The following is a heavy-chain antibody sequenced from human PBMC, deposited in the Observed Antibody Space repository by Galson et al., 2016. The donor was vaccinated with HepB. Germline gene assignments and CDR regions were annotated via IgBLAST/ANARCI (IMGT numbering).Heavy chain of an antibody. CDR1: GFTFSDHY. CDR2: TKDKANSYTT. Sequence: SLRLSCAASGFTFSDHYMDWVRQAPGKGLEWIGRTKDKANSYTTEYAAPVKGRFAIARDVSKNSLYLQMNSLKTEDTAVYYCTREGFRSGPDLDNWGQGTLVTVSS. D-gene: IGHD6-25*01. V-gene: IGHV3-72*01. J-gene: IGHJ4*02. CDR3: TREGFRSGPDLDN.